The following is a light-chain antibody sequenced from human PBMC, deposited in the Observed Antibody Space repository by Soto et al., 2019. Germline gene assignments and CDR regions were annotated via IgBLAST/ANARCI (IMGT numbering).Light chain of an antibody. V-gene: IGKV4-1*01. Sequence: DIVMTQSPESLAVSLGERATINCKSSQSVLYSSNNKNYLAWYQQSPGRPPKVLIYWASTRESGVPDRFSGSGSGTDFTLTISRLQAEDVAVYYCQQYYNTPFTFGPGTKVHIK. CDR1: QSVLYSSNNKNY. CDR2: WAS. CDR3: QQYYNTPFT. J-gene: IGKJ3*01.